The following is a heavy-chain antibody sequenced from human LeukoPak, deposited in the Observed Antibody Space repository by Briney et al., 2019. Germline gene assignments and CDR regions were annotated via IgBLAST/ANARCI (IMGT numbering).Heavy chain of an antibody. Sequence: PGGSLRLSCAASGFTFSSYAMTWVRQAPGKGLEWVSTISGSGDSTYYADSVKGRFTISRDNSKNTLYLQMNSLRAEDTAVYYCARVLRYCSGGNCYSGGLGYMDVWGKGTTVTISS. CDR2: ISGSGDST. CDR1: GFTFSSYA. J-gene: IGHJ6*03. D-gene: IGHD2-15*01. V-gene: IGHV3-23*01. CDR3: ARVLRYCSGGNCYSGGLGYMDV.